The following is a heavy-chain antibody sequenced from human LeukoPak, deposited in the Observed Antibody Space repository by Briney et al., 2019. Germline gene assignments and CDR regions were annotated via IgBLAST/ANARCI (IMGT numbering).Heavy chain of an antibody. J-gene: IGHJ4*02. D-gene: IGHD3-10*01. Sequence: GGSLRLSCAASGFTFSSNYMSWVRQAPGKGLEGVSVIYSGGSTYYTDSVKGRFTISRDNSKNTLYLQMNSLRAEDTAVYYCARDSRGLTGLDYWGQGTLVTVSS. V-gene: IGHV3-53*01. CDR1: GFTFSSNY. CDR2: IYSGGST. CDR3: ARDSRGLTGLDY.